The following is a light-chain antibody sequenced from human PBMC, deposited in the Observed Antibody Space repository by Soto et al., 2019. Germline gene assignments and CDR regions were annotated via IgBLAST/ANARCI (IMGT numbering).Light chain of an antibody. CDR2: DVC. J-gene: IGLJ1*01. CDR1: SSDVGGCNY. Sequence: QSALTQPRSVSGSPGQSVTISCTGTSSDVGGCNYVSWYQQHPGKAPKLMIYDVCKRPSGVPDRFSGSKSGNTASLTISGLQAEDEADYYCCSYAGSYTLYVFGTGTKLTVL. CDR3: CSYAGSYTLYV. V-gene: IGLV2-11*01.